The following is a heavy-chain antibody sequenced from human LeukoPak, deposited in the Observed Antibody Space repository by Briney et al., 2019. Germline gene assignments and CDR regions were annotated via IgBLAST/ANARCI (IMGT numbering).Heavy chain of an antibody. J-gene: IGHJ4*02. CDR2: ISGSGGST. V-gene: IGHV3-23*01. D-gene: IGHD3-22*01. Sequence: PGGSLRLSCGASGFTFSSHSMNWVRQAPGKGLEWVSAISGSGGSTYYADSVKGRFTISRDNSKNTLYLQMSSLRAEDTAVYYCAKDSVGYYHSNTPLDYWGQGTLVTVSS. CDR1: GFTFSSHS. CDR3: AKDSVGYYHSNTPLDY.